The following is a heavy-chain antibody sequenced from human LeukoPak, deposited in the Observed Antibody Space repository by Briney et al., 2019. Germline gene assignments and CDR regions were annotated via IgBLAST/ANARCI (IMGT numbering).Heavy chain of an antibody. D-gene: IGHD2/OR15-2a*01. J-gene: IGHJ2*01. CDR1: GFTFSDYY. CDR3: ARGHCNSRNCYWHFDL. V-gene: IGHV3-11*01. Sequence: KSGGSLRLSCDASGFTFSDYYMSWIRPAPGKGLEWLSYITGTDHSMRYADSVKGRFAISRDNAKNSLYLQLNSLRAEDTAVYYCARGHCNSRNCYWHFDLWGRGTRVTVSS. CDR2: ITGTDHSM.